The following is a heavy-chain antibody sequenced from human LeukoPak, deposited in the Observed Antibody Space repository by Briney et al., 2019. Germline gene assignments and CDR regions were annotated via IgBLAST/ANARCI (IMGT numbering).Heavy chain of an antibody. CDR1: GFTFSNAW. J-gene: IGHJ6*04. CDR2: ISSSGSTI. Sequence: GGSLRLSCAASGFTFSNAWMNWVRQAPGKGLEWVSYISSSGSTIYYADPVKGRFTISRDNAKNSLYLQMNSLRAEDTAVYYCAELGITMIGGVWGKGTTVTISS. CDR3: AELGITMIGGV. D-gene: IGHD3-10*02. V-gene: IGHV3-48*04.